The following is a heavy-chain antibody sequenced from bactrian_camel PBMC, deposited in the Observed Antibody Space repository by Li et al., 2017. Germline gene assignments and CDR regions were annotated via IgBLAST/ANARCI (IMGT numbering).Heavy chain of an antibody. CDR1: VSHYSTLC. CDR2: IDHDGST. D-gene: IGHD2*01. V-gene: IGHV3S53*01. Sequence: VQLVESGGGLVQAGGSLSLSCLASVSHYSTLCMGWFRQPPGKEREGVASIDHDGSTTYADSVKGRFTISKDTAKNTLYLQMNSLKTEDTAMYYCAAPIGGNWFHEYKFWGQGTQVTVS. J-gene: IGHJ4*01. CDR3: AAPIGGNWFHEYKF.